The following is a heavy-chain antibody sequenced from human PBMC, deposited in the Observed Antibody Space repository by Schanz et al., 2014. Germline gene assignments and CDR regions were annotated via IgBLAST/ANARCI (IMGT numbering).Heavy chain of an antibody. Sequence: QVHLVQSGAEVKKPGSSVTVSCKASGGTFSSYTISWVRQAPGQGLEWMGRIIPILGIANYAQNFQGRVTIAADKSTSTAYMELTSLRSEDTAVYYCAGTYCSSTSCYTGYYYMDVWGKGTTVTVSS. V-gene: IGHV1-69*02. CDR2: IIPILGIA. J-gene: IGHJ6*03. D-gene: IGHD2-2*02. CDR1: GGTFSSYT. CDR3: AGTYCSSTSCYTGYYYMDV.